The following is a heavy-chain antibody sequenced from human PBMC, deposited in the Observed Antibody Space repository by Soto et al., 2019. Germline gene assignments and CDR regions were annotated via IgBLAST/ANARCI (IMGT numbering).Heavy chain of an antibody. D-gene: IGHD3-9*01. CDR3: ARYFNPLDV. CDR1: GYTLGTYD. Sequence: QVQLVQSGAEVRKPGASVKVSCRASGYTLGTYDINWVRQATGQGLEWMGWLSPSTGNTGYAQKFQGRLTMTSDTSITTAYMELRNLRSDDTAVYYCARYFNPLDVWGQGTTVTVSS. CDR2: LSPSTGNT. V-gene: IGHV1-8*01. J-gene: IGHJ6*02.